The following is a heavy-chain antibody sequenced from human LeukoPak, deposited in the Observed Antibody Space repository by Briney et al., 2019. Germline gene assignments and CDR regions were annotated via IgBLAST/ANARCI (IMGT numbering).Heavy chain of an antibody. Sequence: SETLSLTCTVSGGSISSGSYYWNWIRQPAGKGLEWIGRIYTSGSTNYNPSLKSRITISVDTSKNQFSLKLSSVTAADTAVYYCARVEYSSSSCLDYWGQGTLVIVSS. J-gene: IGHJ4*02. D-gene: IGHD6-6*01. V-gene: IGHV4-61*02. CDR3: ARVEYSSSSCLDY. CDR1: GGSISSGSYY. CDR2: IYTSGST.